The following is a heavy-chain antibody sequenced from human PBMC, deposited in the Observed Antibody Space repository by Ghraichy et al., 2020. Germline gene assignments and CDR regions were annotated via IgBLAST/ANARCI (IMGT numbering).Heavy chain of an antibody. CDR1: GGSFSGYY. CDR3: ARVEAQNDAFDI. Sequence: SETLSPTCAVYGGSFSGYYWSWIRQPPGKGLEWIGEINHSGSTNYNPSLKSRVTISVDTSKNQFSLKLSSVTAADTAVYYCARVEAQNDAFDIWGQGTMVTVSS. V-gene: IGHV4-34*01. J-gene: IGHJ3*02. CDR2: INHSGST.